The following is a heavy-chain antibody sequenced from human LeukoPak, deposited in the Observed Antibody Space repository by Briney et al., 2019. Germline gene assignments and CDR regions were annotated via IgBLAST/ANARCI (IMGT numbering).Heavy chain of an antibody. CDR2: FDPEDGET. V-gene: IGHV1-24*01. CDR1: GYTLTELS. J-gene: IGHJ6*02. D-gene: IGHD3-10*01. Sequence: ASVKVSCKVSGYTLTELSMHWVRQAPGKGLEWMGGFDPEDGETIYAQKFQGRVTMTRDTSTSTVYIELSSLRSEDTAVYYCARYGSGSYYVWGQGTTVTVSS. CDR3: ARYGSGSYYV.